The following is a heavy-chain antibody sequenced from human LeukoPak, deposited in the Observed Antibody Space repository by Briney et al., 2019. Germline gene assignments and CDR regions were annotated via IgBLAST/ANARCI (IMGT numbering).Heavy chain of an antibody. Sequence: GGSLRLSCAASGFTFSSHGMHWVRQAPGKGLEWVAVISYDGTYKYYADSVKGRFTISRDNSKNTLYLQMNSLRAEDTAVYYCAKAGRESLRYFDWLWDYWGQGTLVTVSS. CDR1: GFTFSSHG. D-gene: IGHD3-9*01. J-gene: IGHJ4*02. V-gene: IGHV3-30*18. CDR3: AKAGRESLRYFDWLWDY. CDR2: ISYDGTYK.